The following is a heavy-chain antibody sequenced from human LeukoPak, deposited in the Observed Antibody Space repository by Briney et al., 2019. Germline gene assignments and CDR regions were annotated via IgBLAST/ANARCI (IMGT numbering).Heavy chain of an antibody. V-gene: IGHV4-59*01. D-gene: IGHD3-22*01. CDR2: IYYSGST. CDR1: GGSISSYY. J-gene: IGHJ5*02. CDR3: ARMHDSTVGFDP. Sequence: PSETLSLTCTVSGGSISSYYWSWIRQPPGKGLEWIGYIYYSGSTNYNPSLKSRVTISVDTSKNQFSLKLSSVTAADTAVYYCARMHDSTVGFDPWGQGTLVTVSS.